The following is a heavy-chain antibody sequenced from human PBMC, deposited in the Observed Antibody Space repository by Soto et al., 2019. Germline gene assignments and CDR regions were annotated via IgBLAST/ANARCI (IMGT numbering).Heavy chain of an antibody. CDR2: IYYNGSP. V-gene: IGHV4-31*03. CDR1: GGSIISGGYY. CDR3: ARGVRGYSGYDPADH. Sequence: SETLSLTCTVSGGSIISGGYYWSWIRQPPGKGLEWIGYIYYNGSPYYNPSLKSRVTISLDTSKNQFSMNLRSETAADTAVYYCARGVRGYSGYDPADHWGQGTLVTVSS. J-gene: IGHJ4*02. D-gene: IGHD5-12*01.